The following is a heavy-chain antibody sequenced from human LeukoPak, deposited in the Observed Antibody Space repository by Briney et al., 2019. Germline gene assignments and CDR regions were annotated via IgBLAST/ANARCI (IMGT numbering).Heavy chain of an antibody. CDR2: ISSSSGYI. CDR3: ARPTHPAYYFYYMDV. D-gene: IGHD2-2*01. V-gene: IGHV3-21*01. CDR1: GFTFSSYS. Sequence: GGSLRLSCAASGFTFSSYSMNWVRQAPGKGLEWVSSISSSSGYIYCADSVKGRFTISRDNAKNSLYLQMNSLRAEDTAVYYCARPTHPAYYFYYMDVWGKGTTVTVSS. J-gene: IGHJ6*03.